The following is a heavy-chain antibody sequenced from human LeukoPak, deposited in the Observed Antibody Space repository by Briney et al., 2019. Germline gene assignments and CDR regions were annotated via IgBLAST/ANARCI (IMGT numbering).Heavy chain of an antibody. J-gene: IGHJ3*02. CDR2: IYTSGST. CDR1: GGSISSYY. D-gene: IGHD3-16*02. CDR3: ARHGIMITFGGVIGQDAFDI. Sequence: SETLSLTCTVSGGSISSYYWSWIRQPAGKGLEWIGRIYTSGSTNYNPSLKSRVTISVDTSKNQFSLKLSSVTAADTAVYHCARHGIMITFGGVIGQDAFDIWGQGTMVTVSS. V-gene: IGHV4-4*07.